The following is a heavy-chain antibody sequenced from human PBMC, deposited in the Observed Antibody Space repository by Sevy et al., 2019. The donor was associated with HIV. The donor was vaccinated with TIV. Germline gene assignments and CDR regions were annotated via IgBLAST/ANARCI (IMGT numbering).Heavy chain of an antibody. V-gene: IGHV3-9*01. CDR1: GFTFGNYA. J-gene: IGHJ4*02. CDR2: ISWNSGTI. D-gene: IGHD5-18*01. Sequence: GGSLRLSCAASGFTFGNYAMHWVRQAPGKGLEWVSGISWNSGTIGYADSVKGRFTISRDNAKNSLYLQMNSLRAEDPALYYCVKDIHVGGYTYGRPGDYWGKGPLVTVSS. CDR3: VKDIHVGGYTYGRPGDY.